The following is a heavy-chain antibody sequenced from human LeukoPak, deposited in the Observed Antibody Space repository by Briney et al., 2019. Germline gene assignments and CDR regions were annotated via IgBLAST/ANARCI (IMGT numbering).Heavy chain of an antibody. CDR2: INHSGST. D-gene: IGHD1-20*01. J-gene: IGHJ5*02. CDR3: ARSRVYLRQAWFDP. V-gene: IGHV4-34*01. CDR1: GGSFSGYY. Sequence: SETLSLTCAVYGGSFSGYYWSWIRQPPGKGLEWIGEINHSGSTNYNPSLKSRVTISVDTSKNQFSLKLSSVTAADTAVYYCARSRVYLRQAWFDPWGQGTLVTVSS.